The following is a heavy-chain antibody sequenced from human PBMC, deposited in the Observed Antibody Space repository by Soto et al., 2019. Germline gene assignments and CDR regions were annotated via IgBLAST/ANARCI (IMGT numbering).Heavy chain of an antibody. CDR3: ARDGIAAAEDYYGMDV. J-gene: IGHJ6*02. CDR2: IIPIFGTA. D-gene: IGHD6-13*01. CDR1: GGTFSSYA. V-gene: IGHV1-69*13. Sequence: SVKVSCKASGGTFSSYAISWVRQAPGQGLEWMGGIIPIFGTANYAQKFQGRVTITADESTSTAYMELSSLRSEDTAVYYCARDGIAAAEDYYGMDVWGQGTTVTVSS.